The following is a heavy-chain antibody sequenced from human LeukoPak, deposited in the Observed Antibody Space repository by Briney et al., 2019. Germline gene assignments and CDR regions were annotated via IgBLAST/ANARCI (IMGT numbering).Heavy chain of an antibody. CDR3: ARGPEYYYDSSGYRT. CDR1: GGSISSGDYY. J-gene: IGHJ5*02. CDR2: IYYSGST. V-gene: IGHV4-30-4*08. D-gene: IGHD3-22*01. Sequence: SETLSLTCTVSGGSISSGDYYWSWIRQPPGKGLEWIGYIYYSGSTYYNPPLKSRVTISVDTSKNQFSLKLSSVTAADTAVYYCARGPEYYYDSSGYRTWGQGTLVTVSS.